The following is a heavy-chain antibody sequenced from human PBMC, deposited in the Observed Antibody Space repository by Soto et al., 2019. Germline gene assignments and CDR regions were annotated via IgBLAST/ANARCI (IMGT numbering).Heavy chain of an antibody. V-gene: IGHV4-59*01. CDR1: GGSISSYY. CDR3: ARDYSAYDFWSGFYGMDV. CDR2: IYYSGST. Sequence: SDTLSLTCTVSGGSISSYYWSWIRQPPGKGLEWIGYIYYSGSTNYNPSLKSRVTISVDTSKNQFSLKLSSVTAADTAVYYCARDYSAYDFWSGFYGMDVWGQGTTVTAP. J-gene: IGHJ6*02. D-gene: IGHD3-3*01.